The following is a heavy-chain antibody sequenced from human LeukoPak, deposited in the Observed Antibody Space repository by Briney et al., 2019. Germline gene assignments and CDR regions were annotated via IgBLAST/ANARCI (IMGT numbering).Heavy chain of an antibody. CDR1: GFTFSSYG. Sequence: GRSLRLSCAASGFTFSSYGMHWVRQAPGKGLEWVAFIRYDGSNKYYADSLKGRFTISRDNSKNTLYLQMNSLRAEDTAVYYCAKVVYSYGTTVYYYGMDVWGQGTTVTVSS. D-gene: IGHD5-18*01. CDR2: IRYDGSNK. CDR3: AKVVYSYGTTVYYYGMDV. V-gene: IGHV3-30*02. J-gene: IGHJ6*02.